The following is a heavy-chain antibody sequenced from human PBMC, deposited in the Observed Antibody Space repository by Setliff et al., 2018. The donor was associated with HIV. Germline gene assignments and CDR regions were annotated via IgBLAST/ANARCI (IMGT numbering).Heavy chain of an antibody. V-gene: IGHV7-4-1*02. CDR1: GYTFTSYA. CDR2: INTNTGNP. Sequence: ASVKVSCKASGYTFTSYAMNWVRQAPGQGLEWMGWINTNTGNPTYAQGFTGRFVFSLDTSVSTAYMELRSLRSDDTAVYYCARDNYDDYSRVQMDVWGKGTTVTVSS. J-gene: IGHJ6*04. CDR3: ARDNYDDYSRVQMDV. D-gene: IGHD4-17*01.